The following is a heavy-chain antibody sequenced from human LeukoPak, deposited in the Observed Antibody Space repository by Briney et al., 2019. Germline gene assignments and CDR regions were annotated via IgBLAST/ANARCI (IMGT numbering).Heavy chain of an antibody. D-gene: IGHD5-18*01. CDR3: AVRGYSYGYPMSGLDY. CDR2: IIPIFGTA. J-gene: IGHJ4*02. CDR1: GGTFSSYA. V-gene: IGHV1-69*06. Sequence: SVKVSCKASGGTFSSYAISWVRQAPGQGLEWMGGIIPIFGTANYAQKFTGRVTITADKYTSTAYMELSSLRSEDTAVYYCAVRGYSYGYPMSGLDYWGQGTLVTVSS.